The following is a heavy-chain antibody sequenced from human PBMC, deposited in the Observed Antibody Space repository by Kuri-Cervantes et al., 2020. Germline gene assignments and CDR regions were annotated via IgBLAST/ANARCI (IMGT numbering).Heavy chain of an antibody. D-gene: IGHD5-18*01. CDR2: INHSGSS. J-gene: IGHJ6*03. V-gene: IGHV4-34*01. CDR3: VRDGSPTWVSLGSTAMDMDV. Sequence: GSLRLSCAVYGGSFSGYYWSWIRQPPGKGLEWIGEINHSGSSNYNPSLKSRVTISVDTSKNQFSLKLSSVTAEDTAVYYCVRDGSPTWVSLGSTAMDMDVWGKGTTVTVSS. CDR1: GGSFSGYY.